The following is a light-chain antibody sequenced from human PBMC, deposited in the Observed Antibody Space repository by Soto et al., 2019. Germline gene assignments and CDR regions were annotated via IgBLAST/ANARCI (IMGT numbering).Light chain of an antibody. CDR3: QQDGSSPRT. V-gene: IGKV3-20*01. CDR1: QSVSYNY. CDR2: GAS. Sequence: EIVLTQSPGTLSLSPGKRATLSCRASQSVSYNYLAWYQQKPGQAPRLLIYGASSKPAGIPDTFSGTGSGTDFTLTNSRLEPEDFAVYLCQQDGSSPRTFGHGTKVEIE. J-gene: IGKJ1*01.